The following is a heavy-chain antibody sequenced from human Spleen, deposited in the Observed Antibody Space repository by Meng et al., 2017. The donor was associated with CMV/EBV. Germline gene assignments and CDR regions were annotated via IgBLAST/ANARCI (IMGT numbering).Heavy chain of an antibody. CDR1: GGSMNNEEYY. Sequence: SETLSLTCIVSGGSMNNEEYYWNSIRQPPGKGRGWVVYIDYSGKTCYNPSLNSQVSISADTSKNQFSLKLRSVTAADTAVYYCARVYRDILVVPYYYGMDVWGHGTTVTVSS. CDR2: IDYSGKT. D-gene: IGHD2-2*01. CDR3: ARVYRDILVVPYYYGMDV. V-gene: IGHV4-30-4*08. J-gene: IGHJ6*02.